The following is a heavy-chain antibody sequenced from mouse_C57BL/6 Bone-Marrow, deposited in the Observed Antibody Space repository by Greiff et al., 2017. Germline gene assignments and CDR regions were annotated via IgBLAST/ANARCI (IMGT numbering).Heavy chain of an antibody. CDR3: ARRASYGSGYSFAY. CDR1: GFSLSTSGMG. Sequence: QVTLKESGPGILQSSQTLSLTCSFSGFSLSTSGMGVSWTRQPSGKGLEWLAHIYWDDDKRSNPSLKSRLTISKDTSRNQVFLKITSVDTADTATYYCARRASYGSGYSFAYWGQGTLVTVSA. V-gene: IGHV8-12*01. CDR2: IYWDDDK. D-gene: IGHD1-1*01. J-gene: IGHJ3*01.